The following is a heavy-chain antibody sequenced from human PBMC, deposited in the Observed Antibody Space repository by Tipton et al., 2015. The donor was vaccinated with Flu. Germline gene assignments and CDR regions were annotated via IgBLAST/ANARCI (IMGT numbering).Heavy chain of an antibody. Sequence: GLVKPSETLSLTCTLSSGSIGSYFWSWIRQPAGKGLEWIGRIHTSGSTNYNPSLKSRVTMSLDTSKNQFSLKLTSLTDADTGMYYCAGGTYSRAYNWFDPWGQGALVTVSS. V-gene: IGHV4-4*07. D-gene: IGHD4-11*01. CDR3: AGGTYSRAYNWFDP. CDR1: SGSIGSYF. CDR2: IHTSGST. J-gene: IGHJ5*02.